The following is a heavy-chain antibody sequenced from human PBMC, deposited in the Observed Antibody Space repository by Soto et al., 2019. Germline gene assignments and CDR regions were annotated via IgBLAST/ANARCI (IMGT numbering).Heavy chain of an antibody. V-gene: IGHV4-34*01. CDR3: ARSMNDHNHHHWGFDS. CDR2: IDHTRRT. D-gene: IGHD7-27*01. J-gene: IGHJ5*01. Sequence: LSLTCAVYGGSFNPYHWRFIRQPPGKRLEWIGEIDHTRRTLYNPSVKGRVTMSVDTSKNQFSLNLRSVTAADTAVYFCARSMNDHNHHHWGFDSWGQGTLVTVSS. CDR1: GGSFNPYH.